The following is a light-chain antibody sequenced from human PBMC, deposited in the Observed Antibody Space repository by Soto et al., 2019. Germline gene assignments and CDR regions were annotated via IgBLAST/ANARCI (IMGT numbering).Light chain of an antibody. Sequence: DVQISQSHSPLPASVAYRATIPFLASQSNSNWSAWYQQKPGKAPKLLIYEASGLESGVPSRFSGSGSGTDFTLTISSLQPDDFAAYYCQQYNSYCTFGQGTKVDIK. CDR3: QQYNSYCT. V-gene: IGKV1-5*01. CDR2: EAS. J-gene: IGKJ1*01. CDR1: QSNSNW.